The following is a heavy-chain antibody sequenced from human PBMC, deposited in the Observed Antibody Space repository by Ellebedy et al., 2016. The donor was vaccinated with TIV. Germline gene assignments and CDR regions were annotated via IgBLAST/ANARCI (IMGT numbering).Heavy chain of an antibody. CDR2: ISSSGSDT. J-gene: IGHJ4*02. CDR1: GFSFSDYY. D-gene: IGHD6-19*01. Sequence: GESLKISCAASGFSFSDYYMSWIRQVPGTGLEWLSYISSSGSDTNYADSVKGRFTISRDNAKNSLYLEMNSLKVEDTAVYYCARGQAVAGSHFDNWGQGTLVTVSS. CDR3: ARGQAVAGSHFDN. V-gene: IGHV3-11*06.